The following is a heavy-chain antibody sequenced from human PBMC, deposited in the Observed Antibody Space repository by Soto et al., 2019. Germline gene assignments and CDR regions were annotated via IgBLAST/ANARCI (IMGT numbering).Heavy chain of an antibody. CDR2: FYFSGST. Sequence: QVQLQESGPGLVKPSETLSLTCSISGDSVKTYYWSWIRQPPGKGLEWIGFFYFSGSTKYNPSLKSRVTISVDTSTNQFSLKLSSVTAADTAVYYCARGPGVTTVTHFDYWGQGTLVTVSS. D-gene: IGHD4-17*01. CDR3: ARGPGVTTVTHFDY. CDR1: GDSVKTYY. J-gene: IGHJ4*02. V-gene: IGHV4-59*02.